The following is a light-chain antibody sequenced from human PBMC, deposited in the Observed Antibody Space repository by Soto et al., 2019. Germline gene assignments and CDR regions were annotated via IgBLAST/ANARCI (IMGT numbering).Light chain of an antibody. CDR2: GTS. Sequence: DIQMTQSPSSVSASVGDRVTITCRASQAFGPWLAWYQQKPGKAPNLLIYGTSTLQDGVPSRFSGGGSGTEFTLTISSLQPEDFGTYDGQQATISQFIFGGGTKVEV. J-gene: IGKJ4*01. CDR1: QAFGPW. CDR3: QQATISQFI. V-gene: IGKV1-12*01.